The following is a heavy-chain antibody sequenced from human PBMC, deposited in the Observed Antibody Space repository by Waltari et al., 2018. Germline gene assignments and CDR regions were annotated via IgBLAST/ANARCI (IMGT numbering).Heavy chain of an antibody. D-gene: IGHD3-9*01. CDR2: IYSGGSST. V-gene: IGHV3-23*03. Sequence: EVQLLESGGGLVQPGGSLRLSCAASGFTFSSYAMSWVRQAPGKGLEWVSVIYSGGSSTYYADSVKGRFTISRDNSKNTLYLQMNSLRAEDTAVYYCAKVATYYDILTGYYKVYYFDYWGQGTLVTVSS. CDR3: AKVATYYDILTGYYKVYYFDY. J-gene: IGHJ4*02. CDR1: GFTFSSYA.